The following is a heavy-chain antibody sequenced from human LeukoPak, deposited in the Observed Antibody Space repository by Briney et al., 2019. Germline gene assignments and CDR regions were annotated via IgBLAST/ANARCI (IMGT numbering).Heavy chain of an antibody. D-gene: IGHD2-15*01. Sequence: SDTLSLTCTVSGGSISNYYWSWIRQPAGKGLECIGRKYARGSSNYNPPVQSRVTMSVDTSKNQFSLKLRSVTAADTAVYYCARGRYCSADICTGGDSFDIWGQGTMVSVSP. CDR3: ARGRYCSADICTGGDSFDI. J-gene: IGHJ3*02. V-gene: IGHV4-4*07. CDR1: GGSISNYY. CDR2: KYARGSS.